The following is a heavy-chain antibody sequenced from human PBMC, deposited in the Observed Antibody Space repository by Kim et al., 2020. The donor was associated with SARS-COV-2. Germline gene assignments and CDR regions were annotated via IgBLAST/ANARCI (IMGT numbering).Heavy chain of an antibody. CDR3: AREALEWLRPSAFDI. J-gene: IGHJ3*02. V-gene: IGHV3-11*01. Sequence: GGSLRLSCAASGFTFSDYYMSWIRQAPGKGLEWVSYISSSDSTIYYADSVKGRFTISRDNAKNSLYLQMNSLRAEDTAVYYCAREALEWLRPSAFDIWGQGTMVTVSS. CDR1: GFTFSDYY. CDR2: ISSSDSTI. D-gene: IGHD3-3*01.